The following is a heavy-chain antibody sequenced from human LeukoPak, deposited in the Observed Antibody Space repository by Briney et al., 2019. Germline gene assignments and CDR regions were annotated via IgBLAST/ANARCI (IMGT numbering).Heavy chain of an antibody. Sequence: ASVKVSCKPSGYTFTDYDMHWVRQAPGQGLEWMGWINPNSGGTNYAQKFQGRVTMTRDTSISTAYMELSRLRSDDTAVYYCARNFYFDSSGYYHYWGQGTLVTVSS. CDR3: ARNFYFDSSGYYHY. D-gene: IGHD3-22*01. CDR2: INPNSGGT. CDR1: GYTFTDYD. J-gene: IGHJ4*02. V-gene: IGHV1-2*02.